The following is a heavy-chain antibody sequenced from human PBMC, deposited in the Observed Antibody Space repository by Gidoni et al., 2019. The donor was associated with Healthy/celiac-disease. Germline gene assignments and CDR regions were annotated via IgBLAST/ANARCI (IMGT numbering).Heavy chain of an antibody. CDR1: GSAFSSYA. V-gene: IGHV3-23*01. CDR2: ISGSGGST. Sequence: EVQLLESGGGLVQPGGSLRLSCAASGSAFSSYAMRWVRQAPGKGLEWVSAISGSGGSTYYAASVKGRFTIARDNAKNTLYLQMNSLRAEDTAVYYCAKLGSGYYQDAFDIWGQGTMVTVSS. CDR3: AKLGSGYYQDAFDI. J-gene: IGHJ3*02. D-gene: IGHD3-22*01.